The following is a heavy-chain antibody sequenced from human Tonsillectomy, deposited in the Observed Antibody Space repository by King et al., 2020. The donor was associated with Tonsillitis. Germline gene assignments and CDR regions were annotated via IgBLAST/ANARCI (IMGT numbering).Heavy chain of an antibody. V-gene: IGHV5-51*01. CDR3: ARRDTGTYGNAFDV. D-gene: IGHD1-26*01. CDR1: GYSFTTYW. CDR2: IYPSDSDT. J-gene: IGHJ3*01. Sequence: EVQLVESGAEVKKSGESLKISCQGSGYSFTTYWIGWVRQMPGKGLEWMGLIYPSDSDTRYSPSFRGQVTISADKSINTAYLQWSSLKAADTSIYYCARRDTGTYGNAFDVWGHGTMVTVSS.